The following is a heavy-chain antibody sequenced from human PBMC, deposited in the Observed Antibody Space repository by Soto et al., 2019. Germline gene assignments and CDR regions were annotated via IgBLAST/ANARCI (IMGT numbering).Heavy chain of an antibody. CDR3: ARAGPRSIAAAGKGRFDP. CDR2: INPNSGGT. V-gene: IGHV1-2*02. CDR1: GYTFTGYY. J-gene: IGHJ5*02. Sequence: GASVKVSCKASGYTFTGYYMHWVRQAPGQGLEWMGWINPNSGGTNYAQKFQGRVTMTRDTSISTAYMELSRLRSDDTAVYYCARAGPRSIAAAGKGRFDPWGQGTLVTVSS. D-gene: IGHD6-13*01.